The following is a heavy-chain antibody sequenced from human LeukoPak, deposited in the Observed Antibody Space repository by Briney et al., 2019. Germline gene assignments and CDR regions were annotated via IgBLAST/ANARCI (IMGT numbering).Heavy chain of an antibody. CDR1: GYTFTDDY. J-gene: IGHJ6*03. V-gene: IGHV1-69-2*01. Sequence: GATVKISCKASGYTFTDDYMHWVQQAPGKGLEWMGRVDPEDGETIYAEKFQGRVTITADTSTDTAYMELSSLRSEDTAVYYCATGQLGFGVVTAYYYYMDVWGKGTTVTVSS. CDR2: VDPEDGET. D-gene: IGHD3-3*01. CDR3: ATGQLGFGVVTAYYYYMDV.